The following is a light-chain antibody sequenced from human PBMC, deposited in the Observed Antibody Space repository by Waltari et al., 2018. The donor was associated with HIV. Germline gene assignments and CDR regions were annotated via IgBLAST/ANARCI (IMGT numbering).Light chain of an antibody. V-gene: IGLV1-44*01. CDR1: SSNIGPNG. J-gene: IGLJ3*02. CDR2: NEN. Sequence: QSLLTQPPSASGTPGQRVTISCSGSSSNIGPNGINGYHHLPGTAPKLLIYNENQRPSGVPDRVSGSKSGTSASLAISGLQAEDEADYYCAAWDDSLRGWVFGRGTKLDVL. CDR3: AAWDDSLRGWV.